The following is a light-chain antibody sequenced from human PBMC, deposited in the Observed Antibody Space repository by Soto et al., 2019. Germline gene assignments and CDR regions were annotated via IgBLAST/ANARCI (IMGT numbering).Light chain of an antibody. CDR1: SSNIGNNA. CDR3: AAWDDSLNGPV. CDR2: FDN. Sequence: QSVLTQPPSVSAAPRQRVTISCSGSSSNIGNNAVNWYQHLPGKAPKLLIHFDNQLPSGVSARFSGSKSGTSASLTISGLQSDDEADYYCAAWDDSLNGPVFGGGTKVTVL. J-gene: IGLJ3*02. V-gene: IGLV1-36*01.